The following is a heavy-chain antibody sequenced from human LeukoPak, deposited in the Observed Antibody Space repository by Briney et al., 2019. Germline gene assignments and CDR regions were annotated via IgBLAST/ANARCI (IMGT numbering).Heavy chain of an antibody. CDR3: ARFRVTIFGVVIPFDP. J-gene: IGHJ5*02. V-gene: IGHV4-39*01. Sequence: SETLSLTCTVSGGSISSSSYYWGWIRQPPGKGLEWIGSIYYSWRTYYNPSLKRRVTISVDTSKNQFSLKLSSVTAADTAVYYCARFRVTIFGVVIPFDPWGQGTLVTVSS. CDR2: IYYSWRT. CDR1: GGSISSSSYY. D-gene: IGHD3-3*01.